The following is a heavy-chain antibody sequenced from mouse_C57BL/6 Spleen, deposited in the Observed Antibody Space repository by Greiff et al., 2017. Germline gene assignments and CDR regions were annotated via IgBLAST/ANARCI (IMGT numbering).Heavy chain of an antibody. V-gene: IGHV5-17*01. CDR3: ARSGYYGSSSYWYFDV. Sequence: EVMLVESGGGLVKPGGSLKLSCAASGFTFSDYGMHWVRQAPEKGLEWVAYISSGSSTIYYAYTVKGRFTIARDNAKNTLFLQMTRLRSEETAIYYCARSGYYGSSSYWYFDVWGTGTTVTVSS. D-gene: IGHD1-1*01. CDR1: GFTFSDYG. J-gene: IGHJ1*03. CDR2: ISSGSSTI.